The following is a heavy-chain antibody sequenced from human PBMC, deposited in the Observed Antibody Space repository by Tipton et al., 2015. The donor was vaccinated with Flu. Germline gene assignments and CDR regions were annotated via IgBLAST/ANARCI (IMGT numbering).Heavy chain of an antibody. D-gene: IGHD3-10*01. V-gene: IGHV3-53*01. J-gene: IGHJ4*02. CDR2: IYSGGST. CDR1: GFSVSSNY. CDR3: ASSGSYWMMFDY. Sequence: SLRLSCAASGFSVSSNYMSWVRQAPGKGLEWVSVIYSGGSTYYADSVKGRFTISRDNSKNTLYLQMHSLRAEDTAVYYCASSGSYWMMFDYWGQGTLVTVSS.